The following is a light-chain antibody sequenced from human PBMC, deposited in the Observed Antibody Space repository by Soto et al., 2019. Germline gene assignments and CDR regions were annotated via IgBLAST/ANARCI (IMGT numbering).Light chain of an antibody. Sequence: EVVLTQSPGTLSLSPGERVTLSCRASQSVSSTYLAWYQQKPGQAPRLLIYGVSSRATGIPDRFSGSGSGTDFPLTISRLEPEDFAVYYCQQYGTSPWTFGQGTKVEIK. CDR3: QQYGTSPWT. CDR1: QSVSSTY. CDR2: GVS. J-gene: IGKJ1*01. V-gene: IGKV3-20*01.